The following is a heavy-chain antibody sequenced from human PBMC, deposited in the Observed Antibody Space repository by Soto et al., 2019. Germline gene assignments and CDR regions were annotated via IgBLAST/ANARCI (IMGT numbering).Heavy chain of an antibody. CDR3: TPDYPKVFSRGGV. D-gene: IGHD3-9*01. CDR2: IKSKTDGGTT. V-gene: IGHV3-15*01. Sequence: EVQLVESGGGLVKPGGSLRLSCAASGFTFSNAWMSWVRQAPGKGLEWVGRIKSKTDGGTTDYAAPVKGRFTISRDDSKNTLCLKMNSLKTEDTAVYYCTPDYPKVFSRGGVWGQGTTVTVSS. J-gene: IGHJ6*02. CDR1: GFTFSNAW.